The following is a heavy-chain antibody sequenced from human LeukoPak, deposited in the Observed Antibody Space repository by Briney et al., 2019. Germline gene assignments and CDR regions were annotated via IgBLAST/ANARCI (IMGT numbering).Heavy chain of an antibody. V-gene: IGHV3-23*01. CDR1: GFTFSSYA. D-gene: IGHD1-26*01. J-gene: IGHJ4*02. CDR2: ISGSGGST. CDR3: AKGPDSGSYYFDY. Sequence: PGRSLRLSCAASGFTFSSYAMSWVRQAPGKGLEWVSAISGSGGSTYYADSVKGRFTISRDNSKNTLYLQMNSLRAEDTAVYYCAKGPDSGSYYFDYWGQGTLVTVSS.